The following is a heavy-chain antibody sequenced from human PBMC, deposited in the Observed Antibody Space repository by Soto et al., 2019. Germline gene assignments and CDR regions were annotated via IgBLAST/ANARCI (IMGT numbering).Heavy chain of an antibody. D-gene: IGHD3-3*01. CDR1: GFTFSSYA. Sequence: EVQLLESGGGLVQPGGSLRLSCAASGFTFSSYAMSWVRQAPGKGLEWVSAISGSGGSTYYADSVKGRFTVSRDNSKNTLYLQMNSLRAEDTAVYYCAKEGGIASFGVADYGLDVWGQGTTVTVSS. CDR2: ISGSGGST. J-gene: IGHJ6*02. V-gene: IGHV3-23*01. CDR3: AKEGGIASFGVADYGLDV.